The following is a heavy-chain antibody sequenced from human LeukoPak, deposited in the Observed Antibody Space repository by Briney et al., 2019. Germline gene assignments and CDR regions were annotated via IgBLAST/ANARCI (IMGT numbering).Heavy chain of an antibody. CDR1: GYTFTSYY. CDR3: ARDIRVGPHFGYFLY. D-gene: IGHD3-3*02. Sequence: ASVKVSCKASGYTFTSYYMHWVRQAPGQGLEWMGIINPSGGSTSYAQKFQGRVTMTRDMSTSTVYMELSSLRSEDTAVYYCARDIRVGPHFGYFLYWGQGTLVTVSP. CDR2: INPSGGST. V-gene: IGHV1-46*01. J-gene: IGHJ1*01.